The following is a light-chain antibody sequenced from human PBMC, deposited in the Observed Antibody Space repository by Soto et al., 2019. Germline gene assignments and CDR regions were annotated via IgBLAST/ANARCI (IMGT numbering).Light chain of an antibody. CDR1: QSVGRN. J-gene: IGKJ3*01. CDR3: QEYSKWPLFT. V-gene: IGKV3-15*01. Sequence: EIVVTQSPGILSVSPGDRATLSCRASQSVGRNLAWYQQKPGQAPTLLIYAASTRATGLPARFSGSGSGKDFSLTISSLQPEDFAVYYCQEYSKWPLFTFGPGTRVDIK. CDR2: AAS.